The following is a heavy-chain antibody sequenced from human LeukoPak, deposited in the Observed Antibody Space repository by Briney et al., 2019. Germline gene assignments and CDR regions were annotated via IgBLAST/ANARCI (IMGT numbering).Heavy chain of an antibody. CDR3: ARAYYYGSGSYYTGRLDY. V-gene: IGHV1-69*13. J-gene: IGHJ4*02. D-gene: IGHD3-10*01. CDR1: GGTFSSYA. CDR2: IIPIFGTA. Sequence: SVKVSCEASGGTFSSYAISWVRQAPGQGLEWMGGIIPIFGTANYAQKFQGRVTITADESTSTAYMELSSLRSEDTAVYYCARAYYYGSGSYYTGRLDYWGQGTLVTVSS.